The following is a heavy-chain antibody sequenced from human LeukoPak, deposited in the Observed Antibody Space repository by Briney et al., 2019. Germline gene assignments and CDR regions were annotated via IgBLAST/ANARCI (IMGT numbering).Heavy chain of an antibody. CDR3: ARECRKYQLLFRLEPPYNWFDP. J-gene: IGHJ5*02. CDR1: GYTFTSYY. CDR2: INPNSGGT. V-gene: IGHV1-2*02. D-gene: IGHD2-2*01. Sequence: ASVKVPCKTSGYTFTSYYMHWVRQAPGQGLEWMGWINPNSGGTNYAQKFQGRVTMTRDTSISTAYMELSRLRSDDTAVYYCARECRKYQLLFRLEPPYNWFDPWGQGTLVTVSS.